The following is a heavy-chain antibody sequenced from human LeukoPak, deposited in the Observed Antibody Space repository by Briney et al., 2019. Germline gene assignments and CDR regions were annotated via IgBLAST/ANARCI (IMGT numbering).Heavy chain of an antibody. CDR3: ARDRRWERPFDY. J-gene: IGHJ4*02. CDR1: GFTFSDYY. D-gene: IGHD1-26*01. Sequence: GGSLRLSCAASGFTFSDYYMSWIRQAPGKGLEWVSYISSSGSTKYYADSVKGRFTISRDNAKNSLYLQMNSLRAEDTAVYYCARDRRWERPFDYWGQGTLVTVSS. CDR2: ISSSGSTK. V-gene: IGHV3-11*04.